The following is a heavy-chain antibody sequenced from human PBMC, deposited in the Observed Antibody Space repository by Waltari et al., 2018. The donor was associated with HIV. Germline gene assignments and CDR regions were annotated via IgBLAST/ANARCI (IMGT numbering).Heavy chain of an antibody. D-gene: IGHD5-12*01. CDR3: AKDPMDIVATINYYGMDV. CDR1: GLTFRRYA. V-gene: IGHV3-23*01. J-gene: IGHJ6*02. CDR2: ISGSGGST. Sequence: EVQLLESGGGLVQTGGSLRLSCAASGLTFRRYAMSWVRQAPGKGLEWVSAISGSGGSTYYADSVKGRFTISRDNSKNTLYLQMNSLRAEDTAVYYCAKDPMDIVATINYYGMDVWGQGTTVTVSS.